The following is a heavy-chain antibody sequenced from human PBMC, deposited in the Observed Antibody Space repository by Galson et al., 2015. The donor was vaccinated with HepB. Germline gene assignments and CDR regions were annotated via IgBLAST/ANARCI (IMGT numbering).Heavy chain of an antibody. CDR2: ISSSSSTI. V-gene: IGHV3-48*02. D-gene: IGHD5-12*01. J-gene: IGHJ4*02. CDR3: ARGTRGYSGYDTYYFDY. CDR1: GFTFSSYS. Sequence: SLRLSCAASGFTFSSYSMNWVRQAPGKGLEWVSYISSSSSTIYYADSVKGRFTISRDNAKNSLYLQMNSLRDEDTAVYYCARGTRGYSGYDTYYFDYWGQGTLVTVSS.